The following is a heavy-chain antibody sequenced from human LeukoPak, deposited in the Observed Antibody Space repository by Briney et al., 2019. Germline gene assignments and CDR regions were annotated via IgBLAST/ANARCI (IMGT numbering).Heavy chain of an antibody. CDR3: TRHIAVAGGDL. Sequence: SETLSLTCTVSGGSISSYYRSWIRQPPGKGLEWIGYIYSSGSTEYNHSLRGRVTISVDTSKNQFSLRLSSVTAADTAVYYCTRHIAVAGGDLWGQGTLVTVSS. CDR1: GGSISSYY. D-gene: IGHD6-19*01. CDR2: IYSSGST. V-gene: IGHV4-59*08. J-gene: IGHJ5*02.